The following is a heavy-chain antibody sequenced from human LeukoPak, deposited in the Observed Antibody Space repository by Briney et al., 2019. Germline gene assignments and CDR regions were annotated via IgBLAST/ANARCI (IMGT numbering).Heavy chain of an antibody. D-gene: IGHD1-1*01. CDR2: IYYSGST. V-gene: IGHV4-59*01. J-gene: IGHJ3*02. CDR3: ARRSGTLWGSFDI. CDR1: GGSISSYY. Sequence: PSETLSLTCTVSGGSISSYYWSWIRQPPGKGLEWIGYIYYSGSTNYNPSLKSRVTISVKTSKNQFSLKLRSVTAADTAVYYCARRSGTLWGSFDIWGQGTVVTVSS.